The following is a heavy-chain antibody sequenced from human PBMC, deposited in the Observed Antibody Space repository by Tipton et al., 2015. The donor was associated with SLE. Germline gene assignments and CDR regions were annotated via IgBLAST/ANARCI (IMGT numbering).Heavy chain of an antibody. D-gene: IGHD3-10*01. V-gene: IGHV3-48*03. CDR2: ISSSGSTI. CDR3: ATSGHRFGI. J-gene: IGHJ3*02. CDR1: GFTFSSYE. Sequence: SLRLSCAASGFTFSSYEMNWVRQAPGKGLEWVSYISSSGSTIYYADSVKGRFTISRDNAKNSLYLQMDSLRAEDTAVYYCATSGHRFGIWGQGTMVTVSS.